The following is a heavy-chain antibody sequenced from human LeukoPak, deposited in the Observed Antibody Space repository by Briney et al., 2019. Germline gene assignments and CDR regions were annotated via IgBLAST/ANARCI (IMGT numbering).Heavy chain of an antibody. CDR1: GYTFTGHY. V-gene: IGHV1-2*02. CDR2: INPNSGGT. J-gene: IGHJ4*02. CDR3: ARGRWSGHTVGYYFDC. D-gene: IGHD3-3*01. Sequence: ASVTVSCKASGYTFTGHYMHWVRQAPGQGLEWMGWINPNSGGTNYAQKFQGRVTMTRDTSISTAFMELSRLRSEDMAVYYCARGRWSGHTVGYYFDCWGQGTLVTVSS.